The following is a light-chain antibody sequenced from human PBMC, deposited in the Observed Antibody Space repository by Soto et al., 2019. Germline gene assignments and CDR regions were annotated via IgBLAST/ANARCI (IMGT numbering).Light chain of an antibody. J-gene: IGKJ2*01. Sequence: DIVLTQSPGTLYLSPGERATLSCRASQSVRSNYLAWYQQNPGQAPRLLIYGASSRATGIPDRFSGTGSGTDFTLTISSLEPEDCAVYYCQQYGGSPYTFGQGTKLEIK. CDR1: QSVRSNY. V-gene: IGKV3-20*01. CDR3: QQYGGSPYT. CDR2: GAS.